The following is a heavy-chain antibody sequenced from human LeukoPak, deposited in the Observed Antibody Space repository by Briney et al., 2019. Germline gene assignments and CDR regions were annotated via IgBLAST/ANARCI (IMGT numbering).Heavy chain of an antibody. V-gene: IGHV1-18*01. Sequence: ASVKVSCKASGYTFTSYGISWVRQAPGQGLEWMGWISAYNGNTNYAQKLQGRVTMTTGTSTSTAYMELRSLRSDDTAVYYCARDRWLRSPFDYWGQGTLVTVSS. CDR3: ARDRWLRSPFDY. CDR2: ISAYNGNT. D-gene: IGHD5-12*01. CDR1: GYTFTSYG. J-gene: IGHJ4*02.